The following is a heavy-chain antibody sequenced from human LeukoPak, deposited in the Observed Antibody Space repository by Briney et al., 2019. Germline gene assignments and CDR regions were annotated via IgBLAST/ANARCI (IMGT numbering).Heavy chain of an antibody. Sequence: PGGSLRLSCAASVFTFSSYAMSCVPQAPGKGLEWVSAISGSSGSTYYADSVKGRFTISRDNSKNTLYLQMNSLRAEDTAVYYCAKDLWFGEYTYYFDYWGQGTLVTVSS. CDR1: VFTFSSYA. D-gene: IGHD3-10*01. V-gene: IGHV3-23*01. J-gene: IGHJ4*02. CDR3: AKDLWFGEYTYYFDY. CDR2: ISGSSGST.